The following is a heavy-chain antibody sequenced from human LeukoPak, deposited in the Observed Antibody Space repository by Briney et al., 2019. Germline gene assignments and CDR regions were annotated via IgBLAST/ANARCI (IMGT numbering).Heavy chain of an antibody. CDR2: TSYDVCNK. CDR3: ASHYDTSGYHYFDF. CDR1: EFTFSRYA. V-gene: IGHV3-30-3*01. D-gene: IGHD3-22*01. J-gene: IGHJ4*02. Sequence: GCSLSLSCAASEFTFSRYAMHWVRQAPGRGLEWVAVTSYDVCNKYYADSVTGRFTISRDRSKNTLYLQMNSRSADDTAVHYCASHYDTSGYHYFDFRGQGTLVTVSS.